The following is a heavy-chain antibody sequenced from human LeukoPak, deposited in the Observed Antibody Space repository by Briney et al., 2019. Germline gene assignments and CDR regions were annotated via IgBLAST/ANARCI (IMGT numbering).Heavy chain of an antibody. CDR2: IIPIFGTA. V-gene: IGHV1-69*13. J-gene: IGHJ6*02. Sequence: SVTVSCTASGGTFSSYAISWVRQAPGQGLEWMGGIIPIFGTANYAQKFQGRVTITADESTSTAYMELSSLRSEDTAVYYCARGLVVVVPAASNYYYGMDVWGQGTTVTVSS. CDR1: GGTFSSYA. D-gene: IGHD2-2*01. CDR3: ARGLVVVVPAASNYYYGMDV.